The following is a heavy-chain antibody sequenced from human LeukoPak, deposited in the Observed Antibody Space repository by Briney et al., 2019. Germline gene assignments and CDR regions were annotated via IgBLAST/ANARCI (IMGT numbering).Heavy chain of an antibody. Sequence: GSLRLSCTVSGFTLSDYSMDWVRQAPGKGLEWVSSISSSGNYIEHADSVKGRFTISRDNAKDSLYLLMNSLRAEDTGIYYCAKLEAHEYFQHWGQGTLVTVSS. J-gene: IGHJ1*01. CDR2: ISSSGNYI. CDR1: GFTLSDYS. CDR3: AKLEAHEYFQH. V-gene: IGHV3-21*01.